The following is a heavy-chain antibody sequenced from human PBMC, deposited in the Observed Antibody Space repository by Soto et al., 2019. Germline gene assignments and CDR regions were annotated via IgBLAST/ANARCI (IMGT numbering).Heavy chain of an antibody. Sequence: VKVSCKASGYTFTSYYMHWVRQAPGQGLEWMGIINPSGGSTSYAQKFQGRVTMTRDTSTSTVYMELSSLRSEDTAVYYCAREGRSTMVRGVSYGMDVWGQGTTVTVYS. D-gene: IGHD3-10*01. CDR1: GYTFTSYY. V-gene: IGHV1-46*01. J-gene: IGHJ6*02. CDR2: INPSGGST. CDR3: AREGRSTMVRGVSYGMDV.